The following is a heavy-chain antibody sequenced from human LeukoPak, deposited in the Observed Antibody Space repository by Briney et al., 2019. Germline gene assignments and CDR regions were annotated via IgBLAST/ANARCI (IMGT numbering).Heavy chain of an antibody. CDR3: THSLRRGRCSGGSCYYFDY. CDR2: IFWDGDK. CDR1: GFSINTDGVG. Sequence: SGPTLVNPTQTLTLTCTCSGFSINTDGVGVGWIRQPPGKALEWLSLIFWDGDKRYNPSLKSRLTITKYTSENQVVLTMTNMDPVDTATYYCTHSLRRGRCSGGSCYYFDYWGQGALVTVSS. V-gene: IGHV2-5*02. D-gene: IGHD2-15*01. J-gene: IGHJ4*02.